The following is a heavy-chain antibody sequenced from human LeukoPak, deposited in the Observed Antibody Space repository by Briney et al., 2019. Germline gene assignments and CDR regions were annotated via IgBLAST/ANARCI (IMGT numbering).Heavy chain of an antibody. Sequence: PGGSLRLSCAASGFTFSSYAMSWVRQAPGKGLEWVSAISGSGDSTYYADSVKGRFTISRDNSKNTLYLQINSLRAEDTAVYYCARDGPFYGDSALDYWGQGTLVTVSS. CDR2: ISGSGDST. V-gene: IGHV3-23*01. D-gene: IGHD4-17*01. CDR3: ARDGPFYGDSALDY. CDR1: GFTFSSYA. J-gene: IGHJ4*02.